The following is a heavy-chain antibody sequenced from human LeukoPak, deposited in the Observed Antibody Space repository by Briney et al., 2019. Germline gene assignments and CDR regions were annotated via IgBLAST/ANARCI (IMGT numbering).Heavy chain of an antibody. J-gene: IGHJ5*02. D-gene: IGHD1-26*01. CDR1: GGSISSYY. Sequence: PSETLSLTCTVSGGSISSYYWSWIRQPPGKGLEWIGYIYYSGSTNYNPSLKSRVTISVDTSKNQFSLKLSSVTAADTAVYYCARGTVEATKGFDPWGQGTLVTVSS. CDR3: ARGTVEATKGFDP. CDR2: IYYSGST. V-gene: IGHV4-59*01.